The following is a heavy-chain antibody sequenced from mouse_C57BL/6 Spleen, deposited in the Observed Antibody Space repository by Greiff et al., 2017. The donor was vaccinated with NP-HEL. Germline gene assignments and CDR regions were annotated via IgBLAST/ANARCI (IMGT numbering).Heavy chain of an antibody. CDR3: ARRGYGGLYYYAMDY. J-gene: IGHJ4*01. Sequence: EVQLQQSGPELVKPGASVKISCKASGYTFTDYYMNWVKQSHGKSLEWIGDINPNNGGTIYNQKFKGKATLTVNKSSSTAYMELRSLTSEDSAVYYCARRGYGGLYYYAMDYWGQGTSVTVSS. CDR1: GYTFTDYY. V-gene: IGHV1-26*01. CDR2: INPNNGGT. D-gene: IGHD1-1*01.